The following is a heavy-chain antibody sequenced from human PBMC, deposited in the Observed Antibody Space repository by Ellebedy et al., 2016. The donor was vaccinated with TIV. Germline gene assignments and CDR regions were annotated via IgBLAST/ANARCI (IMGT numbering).Heavy chain of an antibody. CDR2: ISSSSSAI. J-gene: IGHJ4*02. CDR3: ARGLNPMITIDS. CDR1: GFTFSNYW. D-gene: IGHD3-16*01. Sequence: PGGSLRLSCAASGFTFSNYWTHWVRQAPGKGLEWVSYISSSSSAIYYADFVKGRFTISRDNAKNSLYLQMNSLRAEDTAVYYCARGLNPMITIDSWGQGTLVTVSS. V-gene: IGHV3-48*01.